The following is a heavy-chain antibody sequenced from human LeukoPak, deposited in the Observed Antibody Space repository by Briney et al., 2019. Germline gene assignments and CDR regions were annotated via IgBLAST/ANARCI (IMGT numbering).Heavy chain of an antibody. V-gene: IGHV1-2*02. J-gene: IGHJ4*02. CDR2: INPNSGGT. Sequence: ASVKVSCTASGYTFTGYYMHWVRQAPGQGLEWMGWINPNSGGTNFAQKFQGRVTMTRDTSINTAYMEMNRLRSDDTAVYYCAREMYAVGATRGDYWGQGTLVTVSS. CDR1: GYTFTGYY. D-gene: IGHD1-26*01. CDR3: AREMYAVGATRGDY.